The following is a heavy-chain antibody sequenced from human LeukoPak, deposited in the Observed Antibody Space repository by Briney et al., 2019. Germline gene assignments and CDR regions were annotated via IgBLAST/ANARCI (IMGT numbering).Heavy chain of an antibody. D-gene: IGHD3-22*01. Sequence: GGSLRLSCAASGFTFSSYGMSWVRQTPGKGLEWVSRINRDGSTTGYADSVKGRFTISRDNAKNTLNLQMNSLRGDDTGVYYCTRVFDSYYYDSGKFDYWGLGTLVTVSS. V-gene: IGHV3-74*01. J-gene: IGHJ4*02. CDR1: GFTFSSYG. CDR2: INRDGSTT. CDR3: TRVFDSYYYDSGKFDY.